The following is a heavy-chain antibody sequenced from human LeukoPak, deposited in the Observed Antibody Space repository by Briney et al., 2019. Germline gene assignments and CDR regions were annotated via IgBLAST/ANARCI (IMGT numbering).Heavy chain of an antibody. Sequence: PGGSLRLSCAASGFTFSSYGMHWVRQAPGKGLEWVAVIWYDGSDKYSADSVKGRFTISRDNSKNTLYLQMNSLRAEDTAVYYCASAPYGSGTFLDYWGQGTLVTVSS. CDR3: ASAPYGSGTFLDY. D-gene: IGHD3-10*01. CDR1: GFTFSSYG. J-gene: IGHJ4*02. CDR2: IWYDGSDK. V-gene: IGHV3-33*08.